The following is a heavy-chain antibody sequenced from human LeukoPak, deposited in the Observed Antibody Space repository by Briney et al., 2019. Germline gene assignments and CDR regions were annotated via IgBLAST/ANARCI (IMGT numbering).Heavy chain of an antibody. J-gene: IGHJ4*02. Sequence: SETLSLTCAVYGGSFSGYYWSWIRQPPGKGLEWIGEINHSGSTNYNPSLKSRVTISVDTSKNQFSLKLSSVTAADTAVYYCARARRAYCSSTSCYAPSLDYWGQGTLVTVSS. CDR3: ARARRAYCSSTSCYAPSLDY. V-gene: IGHV4-34*01. CDR2: INHSGST. CDR1: GGSFSGYY. D-gene: IGHD2-2*01.